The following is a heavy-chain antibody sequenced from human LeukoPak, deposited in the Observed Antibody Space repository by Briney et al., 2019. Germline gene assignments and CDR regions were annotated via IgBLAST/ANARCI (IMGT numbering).Heavy chain of an antibody. CDR1: GFTFNNYA. J-gene: IGHJ4*02. Sequence: GGSLRLSCAVSGFTFNNYAMTWVRQAPGKGLEWVSGISTSGGSTYYADSVKGRFIISRDNSKNTLHLQMNSLRAEDTAAFYCGRGRPRGYSGYVIDYWGQGTPITVSS. CDR2: ISTSGGST. V-gene: IGHV3-23*01. CDR3: GRGRPRGYSGYVIDY. D-gene: IGHD5-12*01.